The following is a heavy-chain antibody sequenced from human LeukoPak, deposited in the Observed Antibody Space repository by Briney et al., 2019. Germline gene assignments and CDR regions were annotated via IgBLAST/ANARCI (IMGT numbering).Heavy chain of an antibody. CDR3: ASRNYYLDH. CDR1: GFSFSTYT. Sequence: GGSLRLSCAASGFSFSTYTMTWVRQAPGKGLEWVSGITDSGKPCYADSVKGRFTISRDDSKSTLYLQINSLRAEDTAVYYCASRNYYLDHWGQGALVTVSS. CDR2: ITDSGKP. D-gene: IGHD3-10*01. J-gene: IGHJ4*02. V-gene: IGHV3-23*01.